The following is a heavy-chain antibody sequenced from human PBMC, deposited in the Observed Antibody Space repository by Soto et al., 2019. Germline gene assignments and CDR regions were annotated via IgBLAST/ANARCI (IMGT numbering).Heavy chain of an antibody. J-gene: IGHJ5*01. D-gene: IGHD1-26*01. Sequence: DVQLLESGGGLVQPGGSLTLSCAASRFTFSDFAMSWVRQAPGKGLEWVSAIGGGGADTYYAGSVKGRFTISRDNSKNTLYLQMNSLRDEDTAVYYCAKDAVPYNGKWDWFDSWGKGTVVTVSS. CDR3: AKDAVPYNGKWDWFDS. CDR2: IGGGGADT. CDR1: RFTFSDFA. V-gene: IGHV3-23*01.